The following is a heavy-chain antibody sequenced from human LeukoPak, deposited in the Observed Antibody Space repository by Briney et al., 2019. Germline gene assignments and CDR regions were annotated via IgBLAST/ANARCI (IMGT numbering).Heavy chain of an antibody. J-gene: IGHJ4*02. CDR3: ARVTGYMIEDYFDY. D-gene: IGHD3-22*01. Sequence: SETLSLTCAVYGGSFSGYYWSWIRQPPGKGLEWIGEINHSGSTNYNPSLKSRVTISIDTSKNQFSLKLSSVTAADTAVYYCARVTGYMIEDYFDYWGQGTLVTVSS. CDR2: INHSGST. CDR1: GGSFSGYY. V-gene: IGHV4-34*01.